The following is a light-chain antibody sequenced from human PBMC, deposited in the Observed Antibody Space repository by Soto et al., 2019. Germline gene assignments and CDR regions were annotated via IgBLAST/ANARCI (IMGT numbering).Light chain of an antibody. CDR2: DAS. CDR3: LQYDSVPRL. CDR1: HHISDD. V-gene: IGKV1-33*01. J-gene: IGKJ4*01. Sequence: DIQMTQSPSSRSASVGARVTITCQARHHISDDLNWYQQRPGKAPKLLIYDASNLQTGVPIRFRGSGSGTHFTLTISSLQPEDAATYYCLQYDSVPRLFGGGTNVEI.